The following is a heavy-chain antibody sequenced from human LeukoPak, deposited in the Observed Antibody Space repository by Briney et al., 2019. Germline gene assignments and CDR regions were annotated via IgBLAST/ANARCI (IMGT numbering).Heavy chain of an antibody. CDR1: GFTVSNNY. J-gene: IGHJ4*02. Sequence: PGGSLRLSCAASGFTVSNNYMTWVRQAPGKGLEYISAIYSGGSTYYADSVKGRFTISRDNSKNTLYLQMNSLRAEDTAVYYCARAEPWFGELFPDYWGQGTLVTVSS. D-gene: IGHD3-10*01. CDR3: ARAEPWFGELFPDY. V-gene: IGHV3-53*01. CDR2: IYSGGST.